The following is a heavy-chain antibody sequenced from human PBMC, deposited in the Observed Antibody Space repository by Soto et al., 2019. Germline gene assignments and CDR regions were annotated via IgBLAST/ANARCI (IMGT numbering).Heavy chain of an antibody. Sequence: SETLSLTCAVYGGSFSGYYWSWIRQPPGKGLEWIGEINHSGSTNYNPSLKSRVTISVDTSKNQFSLKLSSVTAADTAVYYCARGRRGSSSGYYYGMDVWGQGTTVTVSS. J-gene: IGHJ6*02. D-gene: IGHD6-13*01. CDR1: GGSFSGYY. CDR3: ARGRRGSSSGYYYGMDV. V-gene: IGHV4-34*01. CDR2: INHSGST.